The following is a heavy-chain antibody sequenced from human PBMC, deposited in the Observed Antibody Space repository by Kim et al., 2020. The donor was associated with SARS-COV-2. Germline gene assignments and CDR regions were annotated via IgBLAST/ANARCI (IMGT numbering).Heavy chain of an antibody. V-gene: IGHV4-34*01. D-gene: IGHD2-2*01. Sequence: SETLSLTCAVYGGSFSGYYWSWIRQPPGKGLEWIGEINHSGSTNYNPSLKSRVTISVDTSKNQFSLKLSSVTAADTAVYFCARTSGKYCSSTSCPKPYYYYYYMDVWGKGTTVTVSS. CDR1: GGSFSGYY. CDR3: ARTSGKYCSSTSCPKPYYYYYYMDV. J-gene: IGHJ6*03. CDR2: INHSGST.